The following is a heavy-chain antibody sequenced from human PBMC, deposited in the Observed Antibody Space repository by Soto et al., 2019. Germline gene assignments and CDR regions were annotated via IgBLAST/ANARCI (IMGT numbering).Heavy chain of an antibody. Sequence: EVQLLESGGGLVQPGGSLRLSCAASGFTFSSYAMSWVRQAPGKGLEWVSAISGSGSSTYYADSVKGRFTISRDNTKNSLYLKRNSLRAEDADVYEWGKARGVRGADNDYWGQGTLVTVSS. J-gene: IGHJ4*02. CDR1: GFTFSSYA. CDR2: ISGSGSST. D-gene: IGHD3-10*01. CDR3: GKARGVRGADNDY. V-gene: IGHV3-23*01.